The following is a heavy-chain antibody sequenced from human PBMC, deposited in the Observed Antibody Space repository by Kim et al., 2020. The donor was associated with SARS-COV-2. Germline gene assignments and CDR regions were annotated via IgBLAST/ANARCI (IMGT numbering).Heavy chain of an antibody. D-gene: IGHD4-17*01. CDR3: ARMTTVTTEGDY. CDR1: GYTFTGYY. V-gene: IGHV1-2*02. Sequence: CKASGYTFTGYYMHWVRQAPGQGLEWMGWINPNSGGTNYAQKFQGRVTMTRDTSISTAYMELSRLRSDDTAVYYCARMTTVTTEGDYWGQGTLVTVSS. CDR2: INPNSGGT. J-gene: IGHJ4*02.